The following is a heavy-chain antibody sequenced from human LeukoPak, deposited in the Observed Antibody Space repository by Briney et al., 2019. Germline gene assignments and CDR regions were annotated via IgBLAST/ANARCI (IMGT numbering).Heavy chain of an antibody. CDR3: ARGTTGSYLVDY. CDR2: TYYRSKWYN. D-gene: IGHD1-1*01. Sequence: SQTLSLTCVLSGDSVSSNSAAWNWIRHSPSRGLEWLGRTYYRSKWYNDYALSVKSRITINPDTSKNQFSLQLNSVTPEDTAVYYCARGTTGSYLVDYWGQGTLVTVSS. V-gene: IGHV6-1*01. CDR1: GDSVSSNSAA. J-gene: IGHJ4*02.